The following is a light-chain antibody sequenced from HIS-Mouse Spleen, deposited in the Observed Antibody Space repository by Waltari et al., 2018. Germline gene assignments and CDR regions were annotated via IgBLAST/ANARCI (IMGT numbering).Light chain of an antibody. CDR1: SSDVGGFDL. V-gene: IGLV2-23*01. Sequence: QSALTQPASVSGSPGQSITISCTGPSSDVGGFDLLSWYQQHPGKAPKLMIYEGSKRPSGVSNRFSGSKSGNTASLTISGLQAEDEADYYCCSYAGSSTWVFGGGTKLTVL. CDR3: CSYAGSSTWV. CDR2: EGS. J-gene: IGLJ3*02.